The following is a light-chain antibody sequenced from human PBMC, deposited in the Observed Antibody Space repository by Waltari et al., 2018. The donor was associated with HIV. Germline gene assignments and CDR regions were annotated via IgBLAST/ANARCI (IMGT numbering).Light chain of an antibody. J-gene: IGLJ2*01. Sequence: QSALTQPASVSGSPGQSITISCTGTSSDVGGYNLVSWYQQHPGKAPKLMIYEVSKRPSGVSNRFSGSKSGNTASLTILGLQAEDEADYYCCAYAGSTTYVIFGGVTKLTVL. CDR3: CAYAGSTTYVI. CDR1: SSDVGGYNL. CDR2: EVS. V-gene: IGLV2-23*02.